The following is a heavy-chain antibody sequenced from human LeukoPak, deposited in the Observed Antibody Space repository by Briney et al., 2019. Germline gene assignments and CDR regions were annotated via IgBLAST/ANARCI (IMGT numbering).Heavy chain of an antibody. CDR2: IDWNSSHM. V-gene: IGHV3-9*01. CDR1: GFTFGDHA. Sequence: GGSLRLSCAASGFTFGDHAMHWVRQTPGKGLEWVSGIDWNSSHMVYADSVRGRFTISRDNAKNSLYLQMNNVRTEDTALYYCAKDRSSTLDDAFDFWGQGTMVTVSS. J-gene: IGHJ3*01. D-gene: IGHD2-2*01. CDR3: AKDRSSTLDDAFDF.